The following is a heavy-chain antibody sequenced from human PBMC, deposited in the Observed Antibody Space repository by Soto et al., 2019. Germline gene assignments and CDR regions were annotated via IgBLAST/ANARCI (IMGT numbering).Heavy chain of an antibody. D-gene: IGHD1-7*01. CDR3: VRDSQTGTPDY. CDR1: GGSFSAYY. Sequence: SETLSLTCAVYGGSFSAYYWSWIRQPPGKGLEWIGEINHSGSTNYNPSLKSRVTISVDTSKNQFSLKLSSVTAADTAVYYCVRDSQTGTPDYWGQGTLVTVSS. V-gene: IGHV4-34*01. J-gene: IGHJ4*02. CDR2: INHSGST.